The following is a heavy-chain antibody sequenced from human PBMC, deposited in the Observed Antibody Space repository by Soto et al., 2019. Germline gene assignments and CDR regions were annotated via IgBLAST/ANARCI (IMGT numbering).Heavy chain of an antibody. J-gene: IGHJ6*02. V-gene: IGHV5-51*01. Sequence: PXESLKVSWKCSGDRFTSYWIGLVLQMPGKGLEWMGIIYPGDSDTRYSPSFQGQVTISADKSISTAYLQWSSLKASDTAMYYCARQGPFCSSTSCPQDTPRLYYYYGMDVWGQGTTVTVSS. CDR3: ARQGPFCSSTSCPQDTPRLYYYYGMDV. CDR2: IYPGDSDT. D-gene: IGHD2-2*01. CDR1: GDRFTSYW.